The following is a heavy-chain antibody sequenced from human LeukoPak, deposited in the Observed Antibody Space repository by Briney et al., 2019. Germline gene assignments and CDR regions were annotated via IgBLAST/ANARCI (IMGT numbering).Heavy chain of an antibody. CDR1: GFTFSSYW. CDR2: INSDGSST. CDR3: ASPPYLSRTNGDYGDY. D-gene: IGHD2-8*01. J-gene: IGHJ4*02. V-gene: IGHV3-74*01. Sequence: GGSLRLSCAASGFTFSSYWMHWVRQAPGKGLVWVSRINSDGSSTSYADSVKGRFTISRDNAKNTLYLQMNSLRAEDTAVYYCASPPYLSRTNGDYGDYWGQGTLVTVSS.